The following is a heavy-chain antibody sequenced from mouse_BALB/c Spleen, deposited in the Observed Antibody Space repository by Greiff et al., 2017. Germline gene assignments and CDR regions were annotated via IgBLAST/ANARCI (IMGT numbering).Heavy chain of an antibody. V-gene: IGHV5-15*02. D-gene: IGHD1-1*01. CDR3: ARSYYYGSSSWYFDV. CDR1: GFTFSDYG. CDR2: ISNLAYSI. J-gene: IGHJ1*01. Sequence: EVKLVESGGGLVQPGGSRKLSCAASGFTFSDYGMAWVRQAPGKGPEWVAFISNLAYSIYYADTVTGRFTISRENAKNTLYLEMSSLRSEDTAMYYCARSYYYGSSSWYFDVWGAGTTVTVSS.